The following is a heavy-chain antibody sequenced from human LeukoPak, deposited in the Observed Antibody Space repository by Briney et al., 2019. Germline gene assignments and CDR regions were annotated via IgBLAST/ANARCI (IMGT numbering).Heavy chain of an antibody. D-gene: IGHD3-16*01. CDR1: GFTFSGHN. Sequence: GGSLRLSCAASGFTFSGHNMHWVRPAPGRGLAWVSFVSLCSGTIYYAASVNGRFRISRDNAKSSLDLEMNSLRAEDTAVYYCARAMSTFGGVRNYFDSWGQGTLVTVSS. CDR3: ARAMSTFGGVRNYFDS. J-gene: IGHJ4*02. V-gene: IGHV3-48*04. CDR2: VSLCSGTI.